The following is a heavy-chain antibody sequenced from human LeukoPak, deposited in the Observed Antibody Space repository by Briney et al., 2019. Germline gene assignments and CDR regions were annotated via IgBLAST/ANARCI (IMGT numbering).Heavy chain of an antibody. CDR1: DYSISSGYY. CDR2: INHSGST. J-gene: IGHJ6*03. D-gene: IGHD3-10*01. Sequence: PSETLSLTRTVSDYSISSGYYWSWIRPPPGKGLEWIGEINHSGSTNYNPSLKSRVTISVDTSKNQFSLKLSSVTAADTAVYYCARPYYYGSGSYPYYMDVWGKGTTVTISS. CDR3: ARPYYYGSGSYPYYMDV. V-gene: IGHV4-38-2*02.